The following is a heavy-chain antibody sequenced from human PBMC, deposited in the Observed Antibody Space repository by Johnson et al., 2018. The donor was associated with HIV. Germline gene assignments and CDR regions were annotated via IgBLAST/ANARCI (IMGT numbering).Heavy chain of an antibody. V-gene: IGHV3-30-3*01. D-gene: IGHD4-17*01. Sequence: QVQLVESGGGVVQPGRSLRLSCAASGFTFSSYAMHWVRQAPGKGLAWVAVISYDGSNKYYADSVQGRFTISRDNSKNTLYLQMNSLRAEDTAVYYCAKGNGDRSAFDIWGQGTMVTVSS. CDR3: AKGNGDRSAFDI. CDR1: GFTFSSYA. J-gene: IGHJ3*02. CDR2: ISYDGSNK.